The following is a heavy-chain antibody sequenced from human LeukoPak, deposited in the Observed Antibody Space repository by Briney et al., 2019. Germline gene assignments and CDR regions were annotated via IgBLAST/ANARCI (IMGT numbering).Heavy chain of an antibody. CDR3: AREASSNKGGHDY. Sequence: GGSLRLSCAASGFTVSSNYMSWVRQAPGKGLEWVSVIYSGGSTYYADSVKGRFTISRDNSKNTLYLQMNSLRAEDTAVYYCAREASSNKGGHDYWGQGTLVTVSS. CDR1: GFTVSSNY. V-gene: IGHV3-53*01. D-gene: IGHD2/OR15-2a*01. J-gene: IGHJ4*02. CDR2: IYSGGST.